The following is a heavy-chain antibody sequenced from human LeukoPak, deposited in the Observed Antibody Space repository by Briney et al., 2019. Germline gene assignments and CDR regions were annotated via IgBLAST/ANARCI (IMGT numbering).Heavy chain of an antibody. Sequence: QPGASLRLSCAASGFTFSSYAVTCVRQAPGKGLECFSAISTSGGSTFYADSVKGRFTISRDNSKNTLYLQINSLRAEDTALYYCAKGILSPVIVPFDFWGQGTLVTVSS. J-gene: IGHJ4*02. V-gene: IGHV3-23*01. CDR3: AKGILSPVIVPFDF. D-gene: IGHD2-15*01. CDR2: ISTSGGST. CDR1: GFTFSSYA.